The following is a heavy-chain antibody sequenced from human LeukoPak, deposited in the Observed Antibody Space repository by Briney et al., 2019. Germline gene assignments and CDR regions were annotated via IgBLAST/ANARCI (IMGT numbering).Heavy chain of an antibody. CDR3: AREVSAAGWFDP. D-gene: IGHD2/OR15-2a*01. J-gene: IGHJ5*02. CDR1: GFTFSSYA. CDR2: ISSNGGST. V-gene: IGHV3-64*01. Sequence: GGSLRLPCAASGFTFSSYAMHWVRQAPGKGLEYVSAISSNGGSTYYANSAKGRFTISRDNFRNTLFLQMGSLTAEDMAVYYCAREVSAAGWFDPWGQGTLVTVSS.